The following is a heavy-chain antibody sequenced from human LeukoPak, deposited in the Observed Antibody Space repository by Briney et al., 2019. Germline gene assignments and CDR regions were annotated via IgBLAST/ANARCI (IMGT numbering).Heavy chain of an antibody. J-gene: IGHJ4*02. Sequence: ASVMVSCKASGYTFTSNATNWVRQAPGERLEWMGWINAGNTNTKYSQKFQGRITTTRDISASTDYMELSSLSTEVTAVYYCARDGSGYVVGDHWGQGTLVTVSS. CDR1: GYTFTSNA. CDR2: INAGNTNT. CDR3: ARDGSGYVVGDH. D-gene: IGHD5-12*01. V-gene: IGHV1-3*01.